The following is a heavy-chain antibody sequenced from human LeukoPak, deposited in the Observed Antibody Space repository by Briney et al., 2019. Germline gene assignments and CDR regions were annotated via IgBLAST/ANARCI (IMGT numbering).Heavy chain of an antibody. CDR3: ARLRPKGYTMIVVVTINNWFDP. CDR2: INHSGST. D-gene: IGHD3-22*01. V-gene: IGHV4-34*01. Sequence: SETLSLTCAVYGGSFSGYYWSWIRQPPGKGLEWIGEINHSGSTNYNPSLKSRVTISVDTSKNQFSLKLSSVTAADTAVYYCARLRPKGYTMIVVVTINNWFDPWGQGTLVTVSS. J-gene: IGHJ5*02. CDR1: GGSFSGYY.